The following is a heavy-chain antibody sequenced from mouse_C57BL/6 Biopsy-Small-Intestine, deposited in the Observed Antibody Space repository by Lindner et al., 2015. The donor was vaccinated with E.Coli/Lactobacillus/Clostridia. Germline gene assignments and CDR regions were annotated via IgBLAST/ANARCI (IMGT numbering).Heavy chain of an antibody. V-gene: IGHV1-47*01. Sequence: VQLQESGAELVKPGASVKMSCKASGYTFTTYPIEWMKQNHGKSPEWIGNFHPYNDDIKYNEKFKGKATLTIEKSSNTVYLELSRLTSDDSAVYYCARSRNWDAAMDYWGQGTSVTVSS. CDR1: GYTFTTYP. CDR2: FHPYNDDI. CDR3: ARSRNWDAAMDY. J-gene: IGHJ4*01. D-gene: IGHD4-1*01.